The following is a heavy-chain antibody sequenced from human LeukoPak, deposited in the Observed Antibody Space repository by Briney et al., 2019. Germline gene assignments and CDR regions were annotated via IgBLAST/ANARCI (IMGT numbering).Heavy chain of an antibody. Sequence: SETLSLTCTVSGASISSSNYYWGWIRQPPGKGLEWIGTISYSGTTYYNLSLKSRVTISVDTSKNQFSLRLSSVTAADTAVYYCARRDSIVGSGSYYVNWFDPWGQGTLVTVSS. D-gene: IGHD3-10*01. V-gene: IGHV4-39*01. CDR3: ARRDSIVGSGSYYVNWFDP. CDR2: ISYSGTT. CDR1: GASISSSNYY. J-gene: IGHJ5*02.